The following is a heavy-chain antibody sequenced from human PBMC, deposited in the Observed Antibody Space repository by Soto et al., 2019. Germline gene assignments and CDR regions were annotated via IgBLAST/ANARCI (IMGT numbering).Heavy chain of an antibody. CDR1: GGTFSSYA. Sequence: QVQLVQSGAEVKKPGSSVKVSCKASGGTFSSYAISWVRQAPGQGVEWMGGIIPSFGTANYAQKFEGGVTICADESTIAAYMELSSPRSEDTAVYYCARDRPALPLTYYGMDVWGQGTKVTVSS. J-gene: IGHJ6*02. D-gene: IGHD2-15*01. CDR3: ARDRPALPLTYYGMDV. CDR2: IIPSFGTA. V-gene: IGHV1-69*01.